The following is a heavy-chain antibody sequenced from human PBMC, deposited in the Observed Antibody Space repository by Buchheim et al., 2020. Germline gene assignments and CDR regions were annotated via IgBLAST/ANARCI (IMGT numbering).Heavy chain of an antibody. J-gene: IGHJ4*02. D-gene: IGHD6-19*01. CDR1: GFTFSSYS. V-gene: IGHV3-48*02. Sequence: EVQLVESGGGLVQPGGSLRLSCAASGFTFSSYSMNWVRQAPGKGLEWVSYISSSSTIYYADSVKGRFTISRDNAKNSLYLQMNSLRDEDTAVYYCARTRGQWLSIRKYYFDYWGQGTL. CDR3: ARTRGQWLSIRKYYFDY. CDR2: ISSSSTI.